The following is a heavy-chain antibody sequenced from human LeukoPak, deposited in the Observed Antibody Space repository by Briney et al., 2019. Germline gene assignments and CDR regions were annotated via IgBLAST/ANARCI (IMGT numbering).Heavy chain of an antibody. D-gene: IGHD3-16*02. CDR1: GFTFSSYG. CDR2: IYSGGGT. CDR3: ARGPISSLAFDY. V-gene: IGHV3-66*01. Sequence: GGSLRLSCAASGFTFSSYGMSWVRQAPGKGLEWVSLIYSGGGTYYADSVKGRFTISRDNSKNTLYLQMNSLRAEDTAVYYCARGPISSLAFDYWGQGTLVTVSS. J-gene: IGHJ4*02.